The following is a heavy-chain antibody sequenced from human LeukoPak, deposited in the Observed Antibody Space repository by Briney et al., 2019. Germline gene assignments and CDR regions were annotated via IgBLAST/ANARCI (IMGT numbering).Heavy chain of an antibody. CDR3: AREYYDFWSGTYYYYMDV. J-gene: IGHJ6*03. V-gene: IGHV4-4*07. CDR1: GGSISSYY. D-gene: IGHD3-3*01. Sequence: SETLSLTCTVSGGSISSYYWSWIRQPAGKGLEWIGRIYTSGSTTYNPSLQSRVTMSVDTSKNQFSLKLSSVTAADTAVYYCAREYYDFWSGTYYYYMDVWGKRTTVTVSS. CDR2: IYTSGST.